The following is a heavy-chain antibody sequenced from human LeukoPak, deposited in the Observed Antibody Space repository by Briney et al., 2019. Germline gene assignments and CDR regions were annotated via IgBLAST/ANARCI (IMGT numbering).Heavy chain of an antibody. CDR3: ARSDSSGYYYSPGGY. V-gene: IGHV3-21*01. J-gene: IGHJ4*02. Sequence: GGSLRLSCAASGFTFSSYSMNWVRQAPGKGLEWVSSISSSSSYIYYADSVKGRFTISRDNAKNSLYLQMNSLRAEDKAVYYCARSDSSGYYYSPGGYWGQGTLVTVSS. CDR1: GFTFSSYS. CDR2: ISSSSSYI. D-gene: IGHD3-22*01.